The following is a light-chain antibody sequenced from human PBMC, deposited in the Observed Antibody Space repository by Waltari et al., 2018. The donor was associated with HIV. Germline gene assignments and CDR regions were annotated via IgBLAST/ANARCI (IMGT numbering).Light chain of an antibody. Sequence: EIVLTQSPGNLSLSPGERATLSCRASQSVSSSYLAWYQQKPGQAPRPLIHGASSRATGIPDRVSGSGSRTDFTLTISRLEPEDFAVYYCQQYGTSPPFTFGPGTKVYIK. CDR2: GAS. CDR3: QQYGTSPPFT. V-gene: IGKV3-20*01. J-gene: IGKJ3*01. CDR1: QSVSSSY.